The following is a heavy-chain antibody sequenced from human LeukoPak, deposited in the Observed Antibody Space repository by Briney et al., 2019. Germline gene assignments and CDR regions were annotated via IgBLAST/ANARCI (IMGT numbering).Heavy chain of an antibody. Sequence: PSETLSLTCAVYGGSFSGYYWSWIRQPPGKGLEWIGEINHSGSTNYNPSLKSRVTISVDTSKNQFSLKLSSVTAADTAVYYCASLAGGNSESSDAFDIWGQGTMVTVSS. J-gene: IGHJ3*02. D-gene: IGHD4-23*01. CDR2: INHSGST. V-gene: IGHV4-34*01. CDR1: GGSFSGYY. CDR3: ASLAGGNSESSDAFDI.